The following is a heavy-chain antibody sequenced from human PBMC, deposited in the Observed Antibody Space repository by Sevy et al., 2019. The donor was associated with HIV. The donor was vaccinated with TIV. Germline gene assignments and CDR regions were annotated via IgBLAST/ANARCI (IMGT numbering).Heavy chain of an antibody. Sequence: GGSLRLSCAASGFTFTNYGMHWFRQAPGKGLEWVSGISNSGANTYYADSVRGRFTVSRDNSKNTVYLQLNSLRAEDTAIYYCAKEWTLLSDWYGEFDYWGQGTLVTVSS. D-gene: IGHD6-19*01. CDR1: GFTFTNYG. V-gene: IGHV3-23*01. J-gene: IGHJ4*02. CDR2: ISNSGANT. CDR3: AKEWTLLSDWYGEFDY.